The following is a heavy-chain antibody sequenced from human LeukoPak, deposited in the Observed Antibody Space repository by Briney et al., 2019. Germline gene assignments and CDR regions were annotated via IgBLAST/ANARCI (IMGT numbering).Heavy chain of an antibody. CDR3: ARKGQGYYFEY. Sequence: GGSQRLSCAASGFTFSSYAMSWVRQAPGKGLEWVSAISAGGGGTYYADSVKGRFTISRDNSKDTLFLQTNSLRAEDTAVYYCARKGQGYYFEYWGQGALVTVSS. V-gene: IGHV3-23*01. J-gene: IGHJ4*02. CDR2: ISAGGGGT. CDR1: GFTFSSYA.